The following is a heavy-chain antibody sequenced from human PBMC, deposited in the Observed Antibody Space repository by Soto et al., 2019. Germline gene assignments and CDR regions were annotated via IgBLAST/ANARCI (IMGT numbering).Heavy chain of an antibody. V-gene: IGHV3-23*01. CDR2: VSGSGGST. D-gene: IGHD3-9*01. J-gene: IGHJ4*02. CDR1: GFTFSIYS. Sequence: EVQLLESGGGLVQPGGSLKLSCAASGFTFSIYSMSWVRQAPGKGLEWVSSVSGSGGSTYYADSVKGRFTISRDNSWKQASPQMNRLRADETALYYFGRGDHIGTGPNLEYRGQGNPVTVPS. CDR3: GRGDHIGTGPNLEY.